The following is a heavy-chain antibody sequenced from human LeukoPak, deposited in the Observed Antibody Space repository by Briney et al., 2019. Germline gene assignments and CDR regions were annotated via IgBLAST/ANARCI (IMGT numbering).Heavy chain of an antibody. Sequence: ASVKVSCKASGYTFTSYGISWVRQAPGQGLEWMGWISAYNGNTNYAQKLQGRVTMTTDTSTSTAYMELRSLRSDDTAVYYCGRDRWGSYDFWSGYYTYFDYWGQGTLVTVSS. J-gene: IGHJ4*02. CDR2: ISAYNGNT. V-gene: IGHV1-18*01. CDR1: GYTFTSYG. D-gene: IGHD3-3*01. CDR3: GRDRWGSYDFWSGYYTYFDY.